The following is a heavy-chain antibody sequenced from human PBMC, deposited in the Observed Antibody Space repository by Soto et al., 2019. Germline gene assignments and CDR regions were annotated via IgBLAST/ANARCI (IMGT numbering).Heavy chain of an antibody. J-gene: IGHJ4*02. D-gene: IGHD3-22*01. CDR1: GFTFSSYA. Sequence: GGSLRLSCAASGFTFSSYAMSWVRQAPGKGLEWVSAISGSGGSTYYADSVKGRFTISRDNSKNTLYLQMNSLRAEDTAVYYCAKTITPYYYDSSGYYFPYWGQGTLVTLSS. CDR3: AKTITPYYYDSSGYYFPY. CDR2: ISGSGGST. V-gene: IGHV3-23*01.